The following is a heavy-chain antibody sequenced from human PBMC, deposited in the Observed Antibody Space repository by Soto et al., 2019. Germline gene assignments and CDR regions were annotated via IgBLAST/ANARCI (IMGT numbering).Heavy chain of an antibody. CDR1: GGFIRTCGYY. Sequence: QVQLQESGPGLVKPSQTLSVTCTVSGGFIRTCGYYWSWIRQPPGKALAWIGYISSTGSTYYNPYLKIRITISVDTAKNQFSLTLSSVTAADTAVYSCARRMHCRSSSCPIDTWGQGTLVTVSS. J-gene: IGHJ5*02. CDR2: ISSTGST. D-gene: IGHD2-15*01. CDR3: ARRMHCRSSSCPIDT. V-gene: IGHV4-31*03.